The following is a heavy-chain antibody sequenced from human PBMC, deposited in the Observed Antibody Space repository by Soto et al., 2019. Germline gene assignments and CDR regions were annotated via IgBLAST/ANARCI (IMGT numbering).Heavy chain of an antibody. J-gene: IGHJ6*03. CDR1: GGSFSGYY. D-gene: IGHD2-2*01. V-gene: IGHV4-34*01. CDR3: ARGELYCSSTSCYHYYYYYYMDV. CDR2: INHSGST. Sequence: PSETLSLTCAVYGGSFSGYYWSWIRQPPGKGLEWIGEINHSGSTNYNPSLKSRVTISVDTSKNQFSLKLSSVTAADTAVYYCARGELYCSSTSCYHYYYYYYMDVWGKGTTVTVSS.